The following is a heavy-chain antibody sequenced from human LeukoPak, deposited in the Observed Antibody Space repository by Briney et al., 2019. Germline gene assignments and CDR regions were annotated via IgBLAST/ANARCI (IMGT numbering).Heavy chain of an antibody. Sequence: PGGSLRLSCEASGFIFRDYSMAWVRQAPRKGLEWVSSISSSSSYIYYADSVKGRFTISRDNAKNSLYLQMNSLRAEDTAVYYCARDRATVTTNPRGVEDYWGQGTLVTVSS. D-gene: IGHD4-17*01. CDR3: ARDRATVTTNPRGVEDY. J-gene: IGHJ4*02. V-gene: IGHV3-21*01. CDR1: GFIFRDYS. CDR2: ISSSSSYI.